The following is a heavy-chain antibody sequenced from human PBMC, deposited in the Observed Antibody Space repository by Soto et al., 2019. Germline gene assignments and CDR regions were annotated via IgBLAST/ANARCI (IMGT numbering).Heavy chain of an antibody. CDR3: ARGRENYGGVSHAFDI. D-gene: IGHD4-17*01. CDR1: GGTFSSYA. CDR2: IIPIFGTA. Sequence: SVKVSCKASGGTFSSYAITWVRQAPGQGLEWMGGIIPIFGTANYAQKLQGRVTITADESTAYMELRSLRSEDTAVYYCARGRENYGGVSHAFDIWRQGTMVTVSS. J-gene: IGHJ3*02. V-gene: IGHV1-69*13.